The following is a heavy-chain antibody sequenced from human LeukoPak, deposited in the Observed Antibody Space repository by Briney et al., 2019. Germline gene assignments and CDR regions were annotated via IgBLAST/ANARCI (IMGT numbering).Heavy chain of an antibody. CDR2: ISSSGSTI. D-gene: IGHD3-22*01. V-gene: IGHV3-48*04. CDR3: ARAYYYDSSGLSW. CDR1: GFTFSSYW. J-gene: IGHJ4*02. Sequence: SGGSLRLSCAASGFTFSSYWMNWIRQAPGKGLEWVSYISSSGSTIYYADSVKGRFTISRDNAKNSLYLQMNSLRAEDTAVYYCARAYYYDSSGLSWWGQGTLVTVSS.